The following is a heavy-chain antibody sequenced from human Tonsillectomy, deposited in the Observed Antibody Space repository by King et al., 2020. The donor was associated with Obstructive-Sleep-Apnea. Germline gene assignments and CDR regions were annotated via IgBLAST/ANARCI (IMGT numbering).Heavy chain of an antibody. CDR2: INHSGST. J-gene: IGHJ5*02. CDR1: GGSFSDYY. Sequence: VQLQQWGAGLLKPSETLSLTCAVFGGSFSDYYWSWIRQPPGKGLEWIGEINHSGSTNYNPSHKSRVTISVDTSKNQFSLKLKSVTAADTAVYYCARGSGATAVNWFDPWGQATLVTVSS. CDR3: ARGSGATAVNWFDP. D-gene: IGHD6-13*01. V-gene: IGHV4-34*01.